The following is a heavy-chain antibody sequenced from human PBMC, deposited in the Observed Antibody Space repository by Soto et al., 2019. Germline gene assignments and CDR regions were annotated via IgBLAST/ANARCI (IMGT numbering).Heavy chain of an antibody. CDR3: ARDLGSGWYNHCDY. Sequence: EVQLVQSGGGLVQSGGSLRLSCAASGFTFSSYWMNWVRQAPGKGLEWVANINQDGSGIYYVDSGKGRFTISRDNAKNSLYLQMNSLLAEDTAVYYCARDLGSGWYNHCDYWGQGTVLTVS. CDR1: GFTFSSYW. D-gene: IGHD6-19*01. CDR2: INQDGSGI. V-gene: IGHV3-7*01. J-gene: IGHJ4*02.